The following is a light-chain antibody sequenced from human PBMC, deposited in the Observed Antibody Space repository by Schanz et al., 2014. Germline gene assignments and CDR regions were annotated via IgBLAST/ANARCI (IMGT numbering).Light chain of an antibody. CDR1: QSIGNW. CDR2: KAS. Sequence: DIQMTQSPSTLSASVGDRVTLTCRASQSIGNWLAWYQQKPGKVPKVLIYKASTLQSGVPSRFSGSGSGTEFTLTIRSLQPEDFATYYCQQRKSPRTFGGGTKVEIK. V-gene: IGKV1-5*03. J-gene: IGKJ4*01. CDR3: QQRKSPRT.